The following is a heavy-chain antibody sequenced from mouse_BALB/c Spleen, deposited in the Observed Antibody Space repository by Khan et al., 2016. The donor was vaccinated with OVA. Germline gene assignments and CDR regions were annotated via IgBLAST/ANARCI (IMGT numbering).Heavy chain of an antibody. V-gene: IGHV5-6*01. J-gene: IGHJ3*01. CDR3: ADRLTGSFAY. D-gene: IGHD4-1*01. Sequence: EVQLQESGGDLVKPGGSLKLSCAASGFTFSSYSMSWVRQTPDKRLEWVASISSGGDYTYYPDSVKGRFTISRDNAKNTLYLQMSELKSEDTAMYYCADRLTGSFAYWGQGTLVTVSA. CDR1: GFTFSSYS. CDR2: ISSGGDYT.